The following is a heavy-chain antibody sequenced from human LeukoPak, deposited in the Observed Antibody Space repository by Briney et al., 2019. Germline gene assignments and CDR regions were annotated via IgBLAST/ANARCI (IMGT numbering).Heavy chain of an antibody. CDR3: ARVVAAAGTGYFDY. V-gene: IGHV4-39*01. D-gene: IGHD6-13*01. CDR1: GGSISSSSYY. Sequence: SETLSLTCTVSGGSISSSSYYWGWIRQPPGKGLEWIGSIYYSGSTYYNPSLKSRVTISVDTSKNQFSLKLSSVTAADTAVYYCARVVAAAGTGYFDYWGQGTLVTVSS. CDR2: IYYSGST. J-gene: IGHJ4*02.